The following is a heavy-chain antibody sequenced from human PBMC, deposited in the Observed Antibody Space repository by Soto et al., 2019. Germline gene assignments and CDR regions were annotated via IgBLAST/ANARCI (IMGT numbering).Heavy chain of an antibody. CDR1: GGSISSYY. D-gene: IGHD3-22*01. CDR2: IYYSGST. CDR3: AVHHYYDSSGPTAYFDY. V-gene: IGHV4-59*01. Sequence: QVQLQESGPGLVKPSETLSLTCTVSGGSISSYYWCWIRQPPGKGLEWIGYIYYSGSTNYNPSLKSRVTISVDTSKNQFSLKLSSVTAADTAVYYCAVHHYYDSSGPTAYFDYWGQGTLVTVSS. J-gene: IGHJ4*02.